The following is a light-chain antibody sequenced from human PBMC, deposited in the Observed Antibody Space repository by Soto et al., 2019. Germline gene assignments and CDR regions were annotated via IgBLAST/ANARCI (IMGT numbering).Light chain of an antibody. V-gene: IGKV3-11*01. J-gene: IGKJ3*01. CDR3: QQRSNWLFT. CDR1: QSVSSY. CDR2: DAS. Sequence: IVLTQSSATLSLCPGERATLSCRASQSVSSYLAWYQQKPGQAPRLLIYDASNRATGIPARFSGSGSGTDFTLTISSLEPEDFAVYYCQQRSNWLFTFGPGTKVDIK.